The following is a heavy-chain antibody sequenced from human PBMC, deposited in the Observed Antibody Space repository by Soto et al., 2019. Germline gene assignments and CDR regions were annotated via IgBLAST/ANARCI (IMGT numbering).Heavy chain of an antibody. Sequence: SVKVSCKASGGTFSSYAISWVRQAPGQGLEWMGGIIPIFGTANYAQKFQGRVTITADKSTSTAYMELSSLRSEDTAVYYCARTLDTYYYDSSEYYFDYWGQGTLVTVSS. CDR3: ARTLDTYYYDSSEYYFDY. CDR1: GGTFSSYA. V-gene: IGHV1-69*06. D-gene: IGHD3-22*01. J-gene: IGHJ4*02. CDR2: IIPIFGTA.